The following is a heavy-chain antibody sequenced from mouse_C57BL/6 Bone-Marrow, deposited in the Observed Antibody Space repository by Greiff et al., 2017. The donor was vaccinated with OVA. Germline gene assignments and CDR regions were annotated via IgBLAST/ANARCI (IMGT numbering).Heavy chain of an antibody. V-gene: IGHV1-64*01. J-gene: IGHJ2*01. CDR2: IHPNSGST. Sequence: QVQLQQPGAELVKPGASVKLSCKASGYTFTSYWMHWVKQRPGQGLEWIGMIHPNSGSTNYNEKFKSKATLTVDKSSSTAHMQLSSLTSEDSAVYYCAREDYYGSSYGDYWGQGTTLTVSS. CDR3: AREDYYGSSYGDY. D-gene: IGHD1-1*01. CDR1: GYTFTSYW.